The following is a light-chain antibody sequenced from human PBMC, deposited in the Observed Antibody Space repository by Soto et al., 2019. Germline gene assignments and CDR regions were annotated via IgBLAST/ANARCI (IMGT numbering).Light chain of an antibody. CDR2: GAS. Sequence: EIVLTQSPGTLSLSPGERATLSCRASQSVSSSYLAWYQQKPGQAPRLLTYGASTRATGIPDRFSGSGSGTDFTLTISTLEPEDFAVYYCQQYGSSRWTFGQGTKVEFK. V-gene: IGKV3-20*01. J-gene: IGKJ1*01. CDR1: QSVSSSY. CDR3: QQYGSSRWT.